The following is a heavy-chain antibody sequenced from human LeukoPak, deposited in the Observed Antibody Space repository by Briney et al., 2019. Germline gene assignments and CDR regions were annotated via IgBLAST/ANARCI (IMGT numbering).Heavy chain of an antibody. J-gene: IGHJ4*02. V-gene: IGHV4-34*01. CDR2: INHSGST. D-gene: IGHD6-13*01. Sequence: SETLSLTCAVYGGSFSGYCWSWIRQPPGKGLEWIGEINHSGSTNYNPSLKSRVTISVDTSKNQFSLKLSSVTAADTAVYYCARVVGASWYINYFDYWGQGTLVTVSS. CDR1: GGSFSGYC. CDR3: ARVVGASWYINYFDY.